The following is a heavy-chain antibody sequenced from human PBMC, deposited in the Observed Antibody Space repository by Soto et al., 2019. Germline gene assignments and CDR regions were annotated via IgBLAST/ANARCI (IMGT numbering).Heavy chain of an antibody. CDR1: GGTFSTST. Sequence: QVQLVQSGAEVKKPGSSVKISCQASGGTFSTSTIRWVRQAPGQGLEWMGRSIALVVRAIYGQNFQGRVTMTADKTTHTVRLEMFSVRSEGPAVYYRERAVAGTSIFDSWGKGTLVTVSS. D-gene: IGHD6-19*01. V-gene: IGHV1-69*04. J-gene: IGHJ4*02. CDR3: ERAVAGTSIFDS. CDR2: SIALVVRA.